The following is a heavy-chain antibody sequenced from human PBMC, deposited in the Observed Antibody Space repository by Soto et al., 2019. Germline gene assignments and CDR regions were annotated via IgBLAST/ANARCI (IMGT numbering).Heavy chain of an antibody. V-gene: IGHV5-51*01. CDR2: IYPGDSDT. J-gene: IGHJ6*02. CDR3: AASIFYYGMDV. CDR1: GYTFTNYW. Sequence: GESLKISCKGSGYTFTNYWIGWVRQMPGKGLEWMGIIYPGDSDTKYDPSFQGQVTISADKSITTTYLQWSSLKASDTAIYYCAASIFYYGMDVWGQGTTVTVSS.